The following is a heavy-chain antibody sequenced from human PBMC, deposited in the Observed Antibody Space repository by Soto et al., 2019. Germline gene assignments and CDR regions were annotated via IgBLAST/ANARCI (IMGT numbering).Heavy chain of an antibody. Sequence: ASVKVSCKASGYTFTSYYMHWVRQAPGQGLEWMGIINPSGGSTSYAQKFQGRVTMTRDTSTSTVYMELSSLRSEDTAVYYCARTYYDFWSGYYQNAFDYWGQGTLVTVSS. J-gene: IGHJ4*02. V-gene: IGHV1-46*01. CDR1: GYTFTSYY. CDR3: ARTYYDFWSGYYQNAFDY. D-gene: IGHD3-3*01. CDR2: INPSGGST.